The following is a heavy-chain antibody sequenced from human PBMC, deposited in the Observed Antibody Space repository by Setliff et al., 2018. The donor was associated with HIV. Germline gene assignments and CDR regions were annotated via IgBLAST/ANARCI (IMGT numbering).Heavy chain of an antibody. D-gene: IGHD3-22*01. J-gene: IGHJ3*02. CDR2: IYHSGTT. Sequence: SETLSLTCAVSGHTISSGHYWGWIRQPPGKGLEWIGSIYHSGTTYDNPSLKSRVTISVDTSKNQFSLKLRSVTAADTAVYYCARHGHFYDSSSSDAFDIWGHGTMVTVSS. V-gene: IGHV4-38-2*01. CDR3: ARHGHFYDSSSSDAFDI. CDR1: GHTISSGHY.